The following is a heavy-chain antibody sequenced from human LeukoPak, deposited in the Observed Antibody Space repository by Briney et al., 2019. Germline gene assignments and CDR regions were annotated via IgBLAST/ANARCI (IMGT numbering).Heavy chain of an antibody. D-gene: IGHD3-10*01. CDR1: GGSFSGYY. CDR3: ARGLYGSGSYSYYYGMDV. CDR2: INHSGST. V-gene: IGHV4-34*01. J-gene: IGHJ6*04. Sequence: PSETLSLTCAVYGGSFSGYYWSWIRQPPGKGLEWIGEINHSGSTNYNPSLKSRVTISVDTSKNQFSLKLSSVTGADTAVYYCARGLYGSGSYSYYYGMDVWGKGTTVTVSS.